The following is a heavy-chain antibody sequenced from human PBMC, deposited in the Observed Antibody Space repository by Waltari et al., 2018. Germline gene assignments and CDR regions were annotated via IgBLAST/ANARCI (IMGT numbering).Heavy chain of an antibody. D-gene: IGHD4-17*01. V-gene: IGHV4-39*07. CDR2: ITHRGSS. J-gene: IGHJ4*02. CDR1: GASVSSRIHY. CDR3: ARHMTTVTTSSFDY. Sequence: QLQLQESGPGLVKPSETMSLTCTVSGASVSSRIHYWDWIRQSPGQGLEWIGSITHRGSSYYNPSLRSRVTLLVDTSKNQFSLRVNSVTAADMALYYCARHMTTVTTSSFDYWGQGALVTVSS.